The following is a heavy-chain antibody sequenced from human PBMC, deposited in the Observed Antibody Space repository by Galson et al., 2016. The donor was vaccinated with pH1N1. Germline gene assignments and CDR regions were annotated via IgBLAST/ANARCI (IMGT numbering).Heavy chain of an antibody. CDR2: INRDGGSA. J-gene: IGHJ4*02. CDR3: ATGVGYYFDY. D-gene: IGHD7-27*01. Sequence: SLRLSCAASGFTFSRYWMHWVRQAPGKGLVWVSRINRDGGSAIYADSVKGRLTISRDNAKNTLYLQMNSLRAEDTAVYYCATGVGYYFDYWGQGTLVTVSS. CDR1: GFTFSRYW. V-gene: IGHV3-74*01.